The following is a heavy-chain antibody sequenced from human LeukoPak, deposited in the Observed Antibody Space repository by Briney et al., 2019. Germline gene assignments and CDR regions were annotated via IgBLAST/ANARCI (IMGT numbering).Heavy chain of an antibody. CDR3: TIIPNVILFTHYFEY. CDR2: HIPFLGTT. D-gene: IGHD2-21*01. Sequence: VEGSFKASGGGFTTYYFSWGRQGPRQGVEWVGSHIPFLGTTNYAQKFQGRVTITADEPTRTAYMELTYVRSDDTAVYYCTIIPNVILFTHYFEYWGQGTLVTVSS. J-gene: IGHJ4*02. V-gene: IGHV1-69*11. CDR1: GGGFTTYY.